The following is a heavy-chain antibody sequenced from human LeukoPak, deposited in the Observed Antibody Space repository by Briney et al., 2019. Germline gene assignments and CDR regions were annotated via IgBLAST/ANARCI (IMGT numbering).Heavy chain of an antibody. Sequence: ASVTVSCKASGYTFTGYYMHWVRQAPGQGLEWMGWINPNSGGTNYAQKFQGRVTMTRDTYISTAYMELSRLRSDDTAVYYCARVVVRRGYYYYYGMDVWGQGTTVTVSS. CDR3: ARVVVRRGYYYYYGMDV. CDR2: INPNSGGT. J-gene: IGHJ6*02. D-gene: IGHD3-22*01. CDR1: GYTFTGYY. V-gene: IGHV1-2*02.